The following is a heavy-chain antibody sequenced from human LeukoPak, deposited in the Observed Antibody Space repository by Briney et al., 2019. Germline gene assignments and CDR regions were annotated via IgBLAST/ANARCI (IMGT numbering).Heavy chain of an antibody. Sequence: SETLSLTCSVSGGSITNYYWTWIRQPPGRGLEWIAYIYHSGSTGYNPSLKSRVTISVDTSKNQFSLDLTSVTAADTAVYYCARGRAYYDSTGYYYWGQGTLVTVSS. CDR2: IYHSGST. CDR3: ARGRAYYDSTGYYY. D-gene: IGHD3-22*01. V-gene: IGHV4-59*01. CDR1: GGSITNYY. J-gene: IGHJ4*02.